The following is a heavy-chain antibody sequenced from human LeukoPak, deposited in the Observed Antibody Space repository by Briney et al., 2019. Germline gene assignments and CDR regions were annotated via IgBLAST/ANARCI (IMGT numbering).Heavy chain of an antibody. CDR2: ISGSGGST. CDR1: GFTFSSYA. D-gene: IGHD3-22*01. CDR3: AKPEITYYYDSSGYSFDY. J-gene: IGHJ4*02. Sequence: GGSLRLSCAASGFTFSSYAMSWVRQAPGKGLEWVSAISGSGGSTYYADSVKGRFTISRGNSKNTLYLQMNSLRAEDTAVYYCAKPEITYYYDSSGYSFDYWGQGTLVTVSS. V-gene: IGHV3-23*01.